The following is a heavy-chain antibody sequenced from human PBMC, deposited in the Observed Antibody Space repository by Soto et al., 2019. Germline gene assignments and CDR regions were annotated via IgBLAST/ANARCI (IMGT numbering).Heavy chain of an antibody. CDR3: VKDGDHYYYYYYMDV. J-gene: IGHJ6*03. D-gene: IGHD3-3*01. Sequence: PGGSLRLSCAASGFTFSSYGMHWVRQAPGKGLEWVAVISYDGSNKYYADSVKGRFTISRDNSKNTLYLQMNSLRAEDTAVYYCVKDGDHYYYYYYMDVWGKGTTVTVSS. V-gene: IGHV3-30*18. CDR2: ISYDGSNK. CDR1: GFTFSSYG.